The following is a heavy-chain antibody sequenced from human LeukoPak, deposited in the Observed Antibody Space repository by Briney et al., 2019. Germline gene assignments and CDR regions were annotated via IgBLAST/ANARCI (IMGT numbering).Heavy chain of an antibody. CDR2: IYWDDDK. V-gene: IGHV2-5*08. J-gene: IGHJ6*03. CDR1: GGSISSSNW. D-gene: IGHD5-18*01. Sequence: TLSLTCAVSGGSISSSNWWSWVRQPPGKGLEWLALIYWDDDKRYSSSLKSRLTITKDTSKNQVVLTMTNMDPVDAATYYCAHSRGYSYGPYYYYYYMDVWGKGTTVTVSS. CDR3: AHSRGYSYGPYYYYYYMDV.